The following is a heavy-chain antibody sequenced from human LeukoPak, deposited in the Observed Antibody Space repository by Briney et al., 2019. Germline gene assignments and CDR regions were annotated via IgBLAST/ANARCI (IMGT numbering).Heavy chain of an antibody. CDR1: GFTFSSYW. D-gene: IGHD2-21*02. CDR2: ISYDGSNK. CDR3: AKEPRVVTAIADY. V-gene: IGHV3-30*18. J-gene: IGHJ4*02. Sequence: PGGSLRLSCAASGFTFSSYWMSWVRQAPGKGLEWVAVISYDGSNKYYADSVKGRFTISRDNSKNTLYLQMNSLRAEDTAVYYCAKEPRVVTAIADYWGQGTLVTVSS.